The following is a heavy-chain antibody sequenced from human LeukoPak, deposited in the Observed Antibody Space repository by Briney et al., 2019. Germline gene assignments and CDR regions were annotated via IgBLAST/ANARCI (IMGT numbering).Heavy chain of an antibody. CDR2: ISAYNGNT. V-gene: IGHV1-18*01. CDR1: GYTFTSYG. D-gene: IGHD4-11*01. CDR3: AIDGSYSNYQYYYYYMDV. J-gene: IGHJ6*03. Sequence: ASVKVSCKASGYTFTSYGISWVRQAPGQGLEWMGWISAYNGNTNYAQKLQGRVTMTTDTSTSTAYMELRSLRSDDTAVYYCAIDGSYSNYQYYYYYMDVWGKGTTVTVSS.